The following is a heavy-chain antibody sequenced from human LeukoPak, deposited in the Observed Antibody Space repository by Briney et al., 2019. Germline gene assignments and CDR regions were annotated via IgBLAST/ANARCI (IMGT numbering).Heavy chain of an antibody. J-gene: IGHJ4*02. V-gene: IGHV3-30*04. CDR2: ISYDGSNK. Sequence: GRSLRLSCAASGFTFSSYAMHWVRQAPGKGLEWVAVISYDGSNKYYADSVKGRFTISRDNSKNTLYLQMNSLRAEDTAVYYCARVFYSSGWYGNFDYWGQGTLVTVSS. CDR1: GFTFSSYA. CDR3: ARVFYSSGWYGNFDY. D-gene: IGHD6-19*01.